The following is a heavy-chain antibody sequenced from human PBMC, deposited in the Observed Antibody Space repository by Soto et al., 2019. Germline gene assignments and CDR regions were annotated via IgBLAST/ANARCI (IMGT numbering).Heavy chain of an antibody. CDR1: GFTLSSYG. J-gene: IGHJ4*02. D-gene: IGHD3-3*01. CDR3: AKNSPLFPIFGVVPTY. CDR2: ISYDGSNK. V-gene: IGHV3-30*18. Sequence: PGGSLRLSCGGSGFTLSSYGMHWVRQAPGKGLEWVAVISYDGSNKYYADSVKGRFTISRDNSKDTLYLQMNSLRAEDTAVYYCAKNSPLFPIFGVVPTYWGQGTLVTVSS.